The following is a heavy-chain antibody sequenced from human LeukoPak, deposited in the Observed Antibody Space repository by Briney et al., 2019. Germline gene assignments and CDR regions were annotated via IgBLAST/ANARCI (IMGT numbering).Heavy chain of an antibody. Sequence: GGSLRLSCAASGFTFSNAWMSWVRQAPGKGLEWVGRIKSKTDGGTTDYAATVKGIFTISRDDSKNTLYLQMNSLKTEDTAVYYCTTDRKWEPQFDYWGQGTLVTVSS. D-gene: IGHD1-26*01. CDR3: TTDRKWEPQFDY. V-gene: IGHV3-15*01. CDR2: IKSKTDGGTT. J-gene: IGHJ4*02. CDR1: GFTFSNAW.